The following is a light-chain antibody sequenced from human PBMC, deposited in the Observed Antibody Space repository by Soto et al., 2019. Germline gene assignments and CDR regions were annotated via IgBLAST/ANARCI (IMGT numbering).Light chain of an antibody. V-gene: IGKV4-1*01. J-gene: IGKJ4*01. CDR3: QQYYTTLALT. Sequence: DIVMTQSPDSLAVSLGERATINCKSSQSVLYNSNNKNYLAWYQQKPGQPPKLLISWASTRESGVPDRFSASGSGTDFTLTISSLQVEDVAVYYCQQYYTTLALTFGGGTRWIS. CDR1: QSVLYNSNNKNY. CDR2: WAS.